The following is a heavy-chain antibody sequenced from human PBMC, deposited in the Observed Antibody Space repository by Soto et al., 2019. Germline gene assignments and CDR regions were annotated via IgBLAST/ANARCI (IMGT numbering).Heavy chain of an antibody. CDR2: IYYSGST. V-gene: IGHV4-31*03. D-gene: IGHD3-22*01. CDR3: ARFRIVVVPPSRWFDP. Sequence: SETLSLTCTVSGGSISSGGYYWSWIRQHPGKGLEWIGYIYYSGSTYYNPSLKSRVTISVDTSKNQFSLKLSSVTAADTAVYYCARFRIVVVPPSRWFDPWGQGTLVTVSS. J-gene: IGHJ5*02. CDR1: GGSISSGGYY.